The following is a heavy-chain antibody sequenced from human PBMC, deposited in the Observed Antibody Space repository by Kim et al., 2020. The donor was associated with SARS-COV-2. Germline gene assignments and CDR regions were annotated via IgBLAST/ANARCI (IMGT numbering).Heavy chain of an antibody. CDR3: ESAAAAGTKDYYYYGMDV. V-gene: IGHV3-23*01. CDR1: GFTFSSYA. D-gene: IGHD6-13*01. CDR2: ISGSGGST. Sequence: GGSLRLSCAASGFTFSSYAMSWVRQAPGKGLEWVSAISGSGGSTYSADSVKGRFSISRDKSKNKLYLQMNSMRVENTAVYYCESAAAAGTKDYYYYGMDV. J-gene: IGHJ6*01.